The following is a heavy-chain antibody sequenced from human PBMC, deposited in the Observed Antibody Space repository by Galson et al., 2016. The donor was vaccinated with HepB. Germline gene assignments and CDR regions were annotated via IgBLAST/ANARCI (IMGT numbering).Heavy chain of an antibody. Sequence: SLRLSCAASGFNFNDYAMNWVRQAPGKGLEWVSAVSGGGGGTFYADSVKGRFAISRDDPKNILYLQMNSLRAEDTAVYYCAKGWDYYYYGMDVWGQGTAVTVSS. CDR3: AKGWDYYYYGMDV. V-gene: IGHV3-23*01. CDR2: VSGGGGGT. CDR1: GFNFNDYA. D-gene: IGHD5-24*01. J-gene: IGHJ6*02.